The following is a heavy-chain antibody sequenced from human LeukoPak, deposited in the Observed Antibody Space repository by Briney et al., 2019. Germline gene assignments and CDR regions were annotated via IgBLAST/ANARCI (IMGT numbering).Heavy chain of an antibody. CDR2: VNPTADNR. CDR3: ARDNSRREGGTTFWWFDP. Sequence: GASVKVSCKASGFTFTAYWMHWVRQAPGQGLEWMGVVNPTADNRVYAQKFQGKVTMTRDTSTSTAYMELSSLRSEDTAVYSCARDNSRREGGTTFWWFDPWGQGTLVTVSS. D-gene: IGHD1-26*01. CDR1: GFTFTAYW. J-gene: IGHJ5*02. V-gene: IGHV1-46*01.